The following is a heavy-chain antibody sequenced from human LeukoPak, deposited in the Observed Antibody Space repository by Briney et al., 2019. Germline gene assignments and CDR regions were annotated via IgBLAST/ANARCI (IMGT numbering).Heavy chain of an antibody. D-gene: IGHD5-18*01. Sequence: GGSLRLSCAASGFSVSSSYVSWVRQAPRKGLEWVSIIYGGGNTYYVDSVEGRFTISRDNSKNTLYLQMNTLRAEDTAVYYCASGRRDSNGFVDYWGQGILVTVSS. CDR1: GFSVSSSY. CDR2: IYGGGNT. CDR3: ASGRRDSNGFVDY. V-gene: IGHV3-66*01. J-gene: IGHJ4*02.